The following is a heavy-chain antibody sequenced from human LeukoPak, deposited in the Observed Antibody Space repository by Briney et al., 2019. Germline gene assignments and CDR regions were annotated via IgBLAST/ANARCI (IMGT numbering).Heavy chain of an antibody. CDR3: ARQNLNLGESYEDWFDP. J-gene: IGHJ5*02. CDR1: GGSISSSSYY. Sequence: SETLSLTCTVSGGSISSSSYYWGWIRQPPGKGLEWIGSIYYSGSTYYNPSLKSRVTISVDTSKNQFSLKLSSVTAADTAVYYCARQNLNLGESYEDWFDPWGQGTLVTVSS. CDR2: IYYSGST. D-gene: IGHD3-10*01. V-gene: IGHV4-39*01.